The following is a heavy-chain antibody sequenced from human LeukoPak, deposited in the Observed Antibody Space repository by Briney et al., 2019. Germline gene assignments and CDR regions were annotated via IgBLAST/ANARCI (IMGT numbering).Heavy chain of an antibody. CDR3: ARSTLWFGELSSLDY. D-gene: IGHD3-10*01. CDR2: ISAYNGNA. CDR1: GYTFTSYG. Sequence: ASVKVSCKASGYTFTSYGISWVRQAPGQGLEWMGWISAYNGNANYAQKLQGRVTMTTDTSTSTAYMELRSLRSDDTAVYYCARSTLWFGELSSLDYWGQGTLVTVSS. V-gene: IGHV1-18*01. J-gene: IGHJ4*02.